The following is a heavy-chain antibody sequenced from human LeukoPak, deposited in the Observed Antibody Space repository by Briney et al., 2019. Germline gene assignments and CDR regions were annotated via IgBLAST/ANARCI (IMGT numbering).Heavy chain of an antibody. CDR3: AKDAVSRVLTDAFDI. J-gene: IGHJ3*02. V-gene: IGHV3-43*01. Sequence: GGSLRLSCAASGFTFDDYTMHWVRHAPGKGLEWVSLISWNGGSTYYADSVKGRFTISRDNSKNSLYLQMNSLRTEDTALYYCAKDAVSRVLTDAFDIWGQGTMVTVSS. CDR2: ISWNGGST. CDR1: GFTFDDYT. D-gene: IGHD2-8*01.